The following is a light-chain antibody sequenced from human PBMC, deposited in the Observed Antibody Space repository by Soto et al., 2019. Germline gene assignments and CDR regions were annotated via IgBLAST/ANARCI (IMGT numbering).Light chain of an antibody. CDR3: SSPTSSTTSV. J-gene: IGLJ1*01. Sequence: SVLTQSASVSGSPGHSITISCTGTSSDVGNYNYVSWYQQHPGEVPKLIIFNVNNRPSGVSNRFSGSKSGNTASLTISGLQVEDEADYYCSSPTSSTTSVFATGPTVTVL. CDR1: SSDVGNYNY. V-gene: IGLV2-14*01. CDR2: NVN.